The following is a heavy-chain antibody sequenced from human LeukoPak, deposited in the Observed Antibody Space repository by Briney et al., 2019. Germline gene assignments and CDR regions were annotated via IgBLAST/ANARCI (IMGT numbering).Heavy chain of an antibody. CDR3: ATRKLGNDY. CDR2: IYHSGST. Sequence: PSETLSLTCTVSGYSISSGYYWGWIRPPPGKGMVWIGSIYHSGSTYYNPSLKSRVTISVDTSKNQFSLKLYSVTAADTAVYYCATRKLGNDYWGQGTLVTVSP. D-gene: IGHD7-27*01. V-gene: IGHV4-38-2*02. CDR1: GYSISSGYY. J-gene: IGHJ4*02.